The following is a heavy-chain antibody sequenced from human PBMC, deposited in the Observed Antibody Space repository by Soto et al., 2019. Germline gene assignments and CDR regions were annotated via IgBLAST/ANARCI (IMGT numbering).Heavy chain of an antibody. V-gene: IGHV1-69*01. CDR3: SGPNNPDILTGYYLHY. D-gene: IGHD3-9*01. J-gene: IGHJ4*02. Sequence: QVQLVQSGAEVKKPGSSVKVSCKASGGTFSSYAISWVRQAPGQGLEWMGGIIPIFGTANYAQKFQGRVTITADESTSTAYMELSSLRSEDTAVYYCSGPNNPDILTGYYLHYWGQGTLVTVSS. CDR2: IIPIFGTA. CDR1: GGTFSSYA.